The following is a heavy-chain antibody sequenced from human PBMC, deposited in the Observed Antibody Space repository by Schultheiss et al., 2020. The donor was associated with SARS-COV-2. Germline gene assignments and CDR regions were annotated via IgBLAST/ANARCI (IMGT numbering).Heavy chain of an antibody. Sequence: GGSLRLSCAASGFTFSSYAMTWVRQAPGKGLEWVAVIWYDGSNKYYADSVKGRFTISRDNSKNTLYLQMNSLRAEDTAVYYCARHPDDQLTYLSDYYFDYWGQGTLVTVSS. V-gene: IGHV3-30*19. CDR1: GFTFSSYA. J-gene: IGHJ4*02. CDR2: IWYDGSNK. CDR3: ARHPDDQLTYLSDYYFDY. D-gene: IGHD1-1*01.